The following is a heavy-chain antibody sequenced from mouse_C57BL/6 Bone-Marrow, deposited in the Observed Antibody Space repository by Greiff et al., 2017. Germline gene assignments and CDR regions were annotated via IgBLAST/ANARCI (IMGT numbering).Heavy chain of an antibody. CDR1: GFSLTSYG. CDR2: IWSDGST. Sequence: VQRVESGPGLVAPSQSLSITCTVSGFSLTSYGVHWVRQPPGKGLEWLVVIWSDGSTTYNSALKSRLSISKDNSKSQVFLKMNSLQTDDTAMYYCARHDGYYVGWFAYWGQGTLVTVSA. J-gene: IGHJ3*01. D-gene: IGHD2-3*01. CDR3: ARHDGYYVGWFAY. V-gene: IGHV2-6-1*01.